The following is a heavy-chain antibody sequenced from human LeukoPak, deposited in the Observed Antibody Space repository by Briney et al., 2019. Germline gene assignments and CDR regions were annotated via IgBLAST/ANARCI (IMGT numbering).Heavy chain of an antibody. CDR1: GFTFSSYS. CDR3: VRDPDALDF. J-gene: IGHJ4*02. V-gene: IGHV3-48*02. Sequence: GGSLRLSCAASGFTFSSYSMNWVRQAPGKGLEWVSYIRSSGSPTYYADSVKGRFTISRDNAKNSLYLQMNSLRDEDTAVYYCVRDPDALDFWGQGTPVTVSS. CDR2: IRSSGSPT.